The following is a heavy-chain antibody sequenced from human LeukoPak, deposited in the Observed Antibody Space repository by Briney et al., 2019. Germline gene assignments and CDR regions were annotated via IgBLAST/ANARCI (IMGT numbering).Heavy chain of an antibody. Sequence: ASVKVSCKASGYTFTNYAMHWVRQAPGQRPQWLGWINPSSGYAKYSQELQGRLIISRDTSASTVYMELSSLRSEDMAIYYCAIRDGHTDHWGQGTLVTVSS. V-gene: IGHV1-3*03. CDR2: INPSSGYA. J-gene: IGHJ4*02. CDR3: AIRDGHTDH. D-gene: IGHD5-24*01. CDR1: GYTFTNYA.